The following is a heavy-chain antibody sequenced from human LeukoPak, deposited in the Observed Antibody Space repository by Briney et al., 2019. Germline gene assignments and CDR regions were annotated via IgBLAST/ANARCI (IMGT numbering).Heavy chain of an antibody. D-gene: IGHD3-22*01. V-gene: IGHV4-61*02. CDR3: AREYYDSSGYFDY. Sequence: SETLSLTCTVSGGSISSGSYYWSWIRQPAGKGLEWIGRIYTSGSTNYNPSLKSRVTISVDKSKNQFSLKLSSVTAADTAVYYCAREYYDSSGYFDYWGQGTLVTVSS. J-gene: IGHJ4*02. CDR2: IYTSGST. CDR1: GGSISSGSYY.